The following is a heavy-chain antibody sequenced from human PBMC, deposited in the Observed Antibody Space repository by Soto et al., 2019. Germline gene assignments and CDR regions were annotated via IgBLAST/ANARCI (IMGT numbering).Heavy chain of an antibody. CDR1: GFSLSTSGVG. Sequence: QITLKESGPTLVKPTQPLTLTCTFSGFSLSTSGVGVGWIRQPPGKALEWLAVIYWDDDKGYSPSLKNRLTITKDTSKNQVVLTMTNMDPVDTATYYCAHTVGLVVVTSEDEYFQHWGQGTQVTVSS. D-gene: IGHD2-15*01. V-gene: IGHV2-5*02. J-gene: IGHJ1*01. CDR2: IYWDDDK. CDR3: AHTVGLVVVTSEDEYFQH.